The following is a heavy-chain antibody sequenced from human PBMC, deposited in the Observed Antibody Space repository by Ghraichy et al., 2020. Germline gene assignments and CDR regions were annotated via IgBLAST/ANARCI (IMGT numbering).Heavy chain of an antibody. Sequence: GGSLRLSCAASGFTFSSSWMHWVRQAPGKGLVWVSRINSDGSRTSYADSVNGRFTISRDNAKNTLYLQMNSQRAEDTAAYYCARGVAGNHFFVVGRPDFYVDYWGQGTLVTVSS. D-gene: IGHD6-19*01. CDR1: GFTFSSSW. CDR2: INSDGSRT. J-gene: IGHJ4*02. CDR3: ARGVAGNHFFVVGRPDFYVDY. V-gene: IGHV3-74*01.